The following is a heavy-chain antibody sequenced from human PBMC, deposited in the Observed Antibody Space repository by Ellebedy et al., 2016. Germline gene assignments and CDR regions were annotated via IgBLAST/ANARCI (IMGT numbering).Heavy chain of an antibody. Sequence: SETLSLXXTVSGGSVGGHYWSWVRQPPGKGPEWIGYVYYSGSANYNPSLKSRVTISIDTSKNQFSLKLNSATAADTAVYYCARYQAVDAFDIWGQGALVIVSS. V-gene: IGHV4-59*02. CDR3: ARYQAVDAFDI. CDR2: VYYSGSA. CDR1: GGSVGGHY. J-gene: IGHJ3*02.